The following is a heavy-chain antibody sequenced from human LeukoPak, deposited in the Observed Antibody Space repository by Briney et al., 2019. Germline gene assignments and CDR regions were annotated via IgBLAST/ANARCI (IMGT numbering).Heavy chain of an antibody. CDR2: ISAYNGNT. CDR1: GYTFTSYG. J-gene: IGHJ6*03. V-gene: IGHV1-18*01. CDR3: ASTRDPRDPVGYMDV. Sequence: ASVKVSCKASGYTFTSYGISWVRQAPGQGLEWVGWISAYNGNTNYAQKLQGRVTMTTDTSTSPAYMELRSLRSDDTAVYYCASTRDPRDPVGYMDVWGKGTTVTVSS.